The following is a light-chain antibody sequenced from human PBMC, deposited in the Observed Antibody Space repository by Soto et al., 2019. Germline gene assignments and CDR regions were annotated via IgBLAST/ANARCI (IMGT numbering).Light chain of an antibody. Sequence: QSALTQPPSASGTPGQRVTISCSGSSSNIGSNYVYWYQHLTGTAPKLLIYRNNQRPSGVPDRFSGSKSGTSASLAISGRRSEDEADYYCATWDDSLSNYVFGTGTKVTVL. CDR2: RNN. V-gene: IGLV1-47*01. J-gene: IGLJ1*01. CDR1: SSNIGSNY. CDR3: ATWDDSLSNYV.